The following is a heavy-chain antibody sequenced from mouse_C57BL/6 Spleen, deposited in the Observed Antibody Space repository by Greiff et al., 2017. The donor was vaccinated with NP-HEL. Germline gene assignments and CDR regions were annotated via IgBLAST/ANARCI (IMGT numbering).Heavy chain of an antibody. CDR3: AKHDGGNYRDWYFDV. Sequence: VKLMESGPGLVAPSQSLSITCTVSGFSLTSYGVDWVRQPPGKGLEWLGVIWGGGSTNYNSALMSRLSISKDNSKSQVFLKMNSLQTDDTAMYYCAKHDGGNYRDWYFDVWGTGTTVTVSS. V-gene: IGHV2-9*01. D-gene: IGHD1-1*02. CDR1: GFSLTSYG. J-gene: IGHJ1*03. CDR2: IWGGGST.